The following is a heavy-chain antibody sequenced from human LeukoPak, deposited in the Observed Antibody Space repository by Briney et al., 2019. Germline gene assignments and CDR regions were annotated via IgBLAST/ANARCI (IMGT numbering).Heavy chain of an antibody. CDR2: IWHDGSNK. V-gene: IGHV3-33*07. J-gene: IGHJ4*02. CDR3: AREFYDRSGYNYLDS. Sequence: GGSLRLSCAASGFSFSRHGMYWARQAPGKGLEWVADIWHDGSNKYYADSVKGRFTVSRDNFKNTLNLQMNSLRAEDTAVYYCAREFYDRSGYNYLDSSGQGTLFTVSS. D-gene: IGHD3-22*01. CDR1: GFSFSRHG.